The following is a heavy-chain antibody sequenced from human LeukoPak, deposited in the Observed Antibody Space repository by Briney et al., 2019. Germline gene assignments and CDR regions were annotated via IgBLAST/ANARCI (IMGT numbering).Heavy chain of an antibody. V-gene: IGHV4-39*07. D-gene: IGHD2-2*02. CDR2: IYYSGST. CDR1: GGSISRSSYY. Sequence: PSETLSLTCTVSGGSISRSSYYWGWIRQPPGKGLEWIGSIYYSGSTYYNPSLKSRVTISVDTSKNQFSLKLSSVTAADTAVYYCARLGPAAIGYYYYMDVWGKGTTVTVSS. J-gene: IGHJ6*03. CDR3: ARLGPAAIGYYYYMDV.